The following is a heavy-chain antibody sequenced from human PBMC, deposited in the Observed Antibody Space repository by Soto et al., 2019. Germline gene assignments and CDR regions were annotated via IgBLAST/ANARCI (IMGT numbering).Heavy chain of an antibody. D-gene: IGHD6-13*01. CDR2: IKQDGSAR. Sequence: EVQLVESGGGLVQPGGSPRLSCAASGFTFSSYWMSWVRQAPGKGLEWVANIKQDGSARYYVDSVRGRFTISRDNAKNSLFLQMNSLRVEDTAVYYCARDPYSSSWYDDFWGQGTLVTVSS. J-gene: IGHJ4*02. CDR1: GFTFSSYW. CDR3: ARDPYSSSWYDDF. V-gene: IGHV3-7*01.